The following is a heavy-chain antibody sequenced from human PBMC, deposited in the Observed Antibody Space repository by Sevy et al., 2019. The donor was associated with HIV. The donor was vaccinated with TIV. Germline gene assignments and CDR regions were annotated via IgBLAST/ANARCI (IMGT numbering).Heavy chain of an antibody. CDR3: ASDRNYYFYD. CDR2: ISYDGSFK. J-gene: IGHJ4*02. Sequence: EGSLRLSCAASGFIFSTYTMHWVRQAPGKGLEWVAVISYDGSFKDYADSVKGRFTISRDNSKNTLYLLMDGLRAEDTAVYYCASDRNYYFYDWGQGTLVTVSS. V-gene: IGHV3-30-3*01. D-gene: IGHD1-7*01. CDR1: GFIFSTYT.